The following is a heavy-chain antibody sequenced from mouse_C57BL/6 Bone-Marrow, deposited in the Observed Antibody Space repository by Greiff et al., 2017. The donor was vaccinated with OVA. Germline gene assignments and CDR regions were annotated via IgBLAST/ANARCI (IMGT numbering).Heavy chain of an antibody. CDR1: GYTFTSYG. D-gene: IGHD2-3*01. CDR3: ARDGYFRRFAY. Sequence: QVQLQQSGAELARPGASVKLSCKASGYTFTSYGISWVKQRTGQGLEWIGEIYPRSGSTYYNEKFKGKATLTADKSSSTAYMELRSLTSEDSAVYFCARDGYFRRFAYWGQGTLVTVSA. J-gene: IGHJ3*01. V-gene: IGHV1-81*01. CDR2: IYPRSGST.